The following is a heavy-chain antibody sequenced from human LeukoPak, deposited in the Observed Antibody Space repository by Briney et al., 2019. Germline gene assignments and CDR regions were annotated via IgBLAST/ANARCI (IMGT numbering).Heavy chain of an antibody. Sequence: GESLKISCEGSGYRFTTHWLAWVRPMPGKGLEWMGIIYPGDSDTRYSPSFQGQVTMSADKSINTAYLQWSSLEASDTAMYYCARGAYGDYVLDYWGQGTLVTVSS. D-gene: IGHD4-17*01. CDR2: IYPGDSDT. J-gene: IGHJ4*02. V-gene: IGHV5-51*01. CDR1: GYRFTTHW. CDR3: ARGAYGDYVLDY.